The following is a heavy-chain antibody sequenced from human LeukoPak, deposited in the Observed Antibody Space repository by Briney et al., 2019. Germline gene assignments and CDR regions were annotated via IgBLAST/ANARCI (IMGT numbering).Heavy chain of an antibody. CDR3: ARDGLWFGVLFYN. D-gene: IGHD3-10*01. Sequence: GGSLRLSCAASGFTFRSYWMSWVRQAPGKGLEWVANIKQDGSEKYYVDSVKGRFTISRDNAKNSLYLQMNSLRAEDTAVYYCARDGLWFGVLFYNWGQGTLVTVFS. J-gene: IGHJ4*02. V-gene: IGHV3-7*01. CDR1: GFTFRSYW. CDR2: IKQDGSEK.